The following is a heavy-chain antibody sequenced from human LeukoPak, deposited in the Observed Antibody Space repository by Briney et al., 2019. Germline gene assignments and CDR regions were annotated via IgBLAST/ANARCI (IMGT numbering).Heavy chain of an antibody. CDR1: GFTVSSNY. Sequence: GGSLRLSCAASGFTVSSNYMSWVRQAPGKGLVWVSRIDSDGSNTNYADSVKGRFTISRDNAKNTLYLQMNSLRAEDTAVYYCAKYRAVMVFDDAFDVWGQGTMVTVSS. V-gene: IGHV3-74*01. J-gene: IGHJ3*01. CDR3: AKYRAVMVFDDAFDV. D-gene: IGHD3-10*01. CDR2: IDSDGSNT.